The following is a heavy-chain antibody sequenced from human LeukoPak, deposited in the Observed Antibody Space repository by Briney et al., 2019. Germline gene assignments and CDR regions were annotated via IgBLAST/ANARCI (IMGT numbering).Heavy chain of an antibody. CDR3: ARSLYYSGSGSFLDY. J-gene: IGHJ4*02. CDR2: SSSNGDST. V-gene: IGHV3-64*02. CDR1: GFTFSTCA. D-gene: IGHD3-10*01. Sequence: GGSLRLSCAASGFTFSTCAMHWVRQAPGKGLEYVSTSSSNGDSTYYADSVKGRFTISRDNSKNTLFLQMGSLRAEDMAVYYCARSLYYSGSGSFLDYWGQGALVTVSS.